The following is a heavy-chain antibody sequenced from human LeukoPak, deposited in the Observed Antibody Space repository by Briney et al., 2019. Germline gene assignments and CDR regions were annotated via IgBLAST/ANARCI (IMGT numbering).Heavy chain of an antibody. CDR2: ISSSSSYI. J-gene: IGHJ4*02. CDR3: ASVGATNFDY. CDR1: GFTFGSYS. Sequence: GGSLRLSCAASGFTFGSYSMNWVRQAPGKGLEWVSSISSSSSYIYYADSVKGRFTISRDNAKNSLYLQMNSLRAEDTAVYYCASVGATNFDYWGQGTLVTVSS. D-gene: IGHD1-26*01. V-gene: IGHV3-21*01.